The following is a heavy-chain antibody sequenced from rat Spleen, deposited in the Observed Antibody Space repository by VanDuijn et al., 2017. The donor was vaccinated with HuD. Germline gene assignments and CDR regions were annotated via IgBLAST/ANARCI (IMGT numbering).Heavy chain of an antibody. J-gene: IGHJ2*01. CDR3: ARSVFDY. Sequence: EVQLVESGGGLVQPGRSMKLSCAASGFTFNNYDMAWVRQAPTKGLEWVASINFDGSGTYYRDSVKGRFTISRDNATSTLYLQMDSLRSEDTATYYCARSVFDYWGQGVMVTVSS. CDR2: INFDGSGT. CDR1: GFTFNNYD. V-gene: IGHV5-25*01.